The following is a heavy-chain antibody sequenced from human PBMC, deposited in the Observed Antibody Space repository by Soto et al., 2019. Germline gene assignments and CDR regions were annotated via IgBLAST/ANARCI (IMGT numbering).Heavy chain of an antibody. CDR3: ARSNWDYGDYGPEGYYYYYMDV. D-gene: IGHD4-17*01. Sequence: PSGTLSLTCTVCGGSISSYYWSWIRQPPGKGLEWIGYIYYSGSTNYNPSLKSRVTISVDTSKNQFSLKLSSVTAADTAVYYCARSNWDYGDYGPEGYYYYYMDVWGKGTTVTVSS. CDR2: IYYSGST. CDR1: GGSISSYY. J-gene: IGHJ6*03. V-gene: IGHV4-59*01.